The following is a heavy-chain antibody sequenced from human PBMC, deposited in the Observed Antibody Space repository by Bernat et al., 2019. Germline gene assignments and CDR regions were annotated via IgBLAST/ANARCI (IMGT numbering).Heavy chain of an antibody. CDR2: IKSKTDGGTT. J-gene: IGHJ4*02. CDR3: TRRSSSSGWSYFDY. CDR1: GFSFTNAW. V-gene: IGHV3-15*07. D-gene: IGHD6-19*01. Sequence: EVQLVESGGGLVKPGGSLRLSCAASGFSFTNAWMNWVRQAPGKGLEWVGRIKSKTDGGTTDSAAPVKDRFTTSRDDSKTTLYLQMTSLKPEDAAVYYCTRRSSSSGWSYFDYWGQGTLVTVSS.